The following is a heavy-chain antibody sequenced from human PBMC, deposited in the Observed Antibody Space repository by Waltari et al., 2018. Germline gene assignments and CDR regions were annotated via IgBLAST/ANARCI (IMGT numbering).Heavy chain of an antibody. CDR2: ISYDGSNN. CDR1: GFTFSSYG. Sequence: QVQLVESGGGVVQPGRSLRLSCAASGFTFSSYGMHWVRQAPGKGLEWVAVISYDGSNNYYADSVNGGFTNSRENSKNTLYLQMNRLRSEYTAVYYFAKAYDDFWSGSEDAFDIWGQGTMVTVSS. J-gene: IGHJ3*02. V-gene: IGHV3-30*18. D-gene: IGHD3-3*01. CDR3: AKAYDDFWSGSEDAFDI.